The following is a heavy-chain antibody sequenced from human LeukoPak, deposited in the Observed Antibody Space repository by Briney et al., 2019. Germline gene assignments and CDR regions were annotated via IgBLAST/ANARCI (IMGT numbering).Heavy chain of an antibody. CDR3: AKDDRWLQFCC. J-gene: IGHJ4*02. CDR1: GFTFSSYE. CDR2: IIPSGHTT. V-gene: IGHV3-23*01. Sequence: GGSLRLSCAASGFTFSSYEMNWVRQAPGKGLEWVSGIIPSGHTTYYADSVRGRFTISRDNSRNTVYLQMNSLRAEDTAVYYCAKDDRWLQFCCWGQGTLVTVSA. D-gene: IGHD5-24*01.